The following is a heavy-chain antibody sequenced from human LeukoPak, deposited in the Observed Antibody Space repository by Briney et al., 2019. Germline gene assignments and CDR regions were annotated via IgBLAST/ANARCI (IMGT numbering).Heavy chain of an antibody. CDR2: INPNSGGT. CDR3: ARDRDYSNYPYYYYYYMDV. Sequence: ASVKVSCKASGYTSTSYDINWVRQATGQGLEWMGWINPNSGGTNYAQKFQGRVTMTRDTSISTAYMELSRLRSDDTAVYYCARDRDYSNYPYYYYYYMDVWGKGTTVTVSS. J-gene: IGHJ6*03. CDR1: GYTSTSYD. V-gene: IGHV1-2*02. D-gene: IGHD4-11*01.